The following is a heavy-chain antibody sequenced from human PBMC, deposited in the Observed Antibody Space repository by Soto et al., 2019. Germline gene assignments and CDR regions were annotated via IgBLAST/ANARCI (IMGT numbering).Heavy chain of an antibody. CDR2: IYYSGST. D-gene: IGHD3-10*01. J-gene: IGHJ4*02. Sequence: SETLSLTCTVSGGSISSYYWSWIRQPPGKGLEWIGYIYYSGSTNYNPSLKSRVTISVDTSRNQFSLKLSSVTAADTAVYYCAREAYGSGSYYTFDYWGQGTLVTVSS. CDR3: AREAYGSGSYYTFDY. CDR1: GGSISSYY. V-gene: IGHV4-59*01.